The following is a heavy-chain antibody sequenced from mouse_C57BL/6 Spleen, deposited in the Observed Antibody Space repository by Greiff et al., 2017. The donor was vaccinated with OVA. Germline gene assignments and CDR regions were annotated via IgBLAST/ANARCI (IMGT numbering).Heavy chain of an antibody. V-gene: IGHV14-3*01. CDR1: GFNIKNTY. CDR2: IDPANGNT. D-gene: IGHD1-1*01. J-gene: IGHJ1*03. Sequence: EVQLVESVAELVRPGASVKLSCTASGFNIKNTYMHWVKQRPEQGLEWIGRIDPANGNTKYAPKFQGKATITADTSSNTAYLQLSSLTSEDTAIYYCAPKSYYGSSYRYFDVWGTGTTVTVSS. CDR3: APKSYYGSSYRYFDV.